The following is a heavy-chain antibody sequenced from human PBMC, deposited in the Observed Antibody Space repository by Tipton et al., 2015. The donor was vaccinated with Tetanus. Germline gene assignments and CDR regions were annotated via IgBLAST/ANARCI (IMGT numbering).Heavy chain of an antibody. V-gene: IGHV3-23*01. J-gene: IGHJ5*02. CDR1: GFTFSNYA. CDR2: ISVRGSHT. Sequence: SLRLSCAASGFTFSNYAMAWVRQAPGKGLEWVSGISVRGSHTYYADPVKGRFSISRDNSKNTVYLQMNSLRDEDTAVYYCAKDPASRGWFDPLGQGTLVSVSS. CDR3: AKDPASRGWFDP.